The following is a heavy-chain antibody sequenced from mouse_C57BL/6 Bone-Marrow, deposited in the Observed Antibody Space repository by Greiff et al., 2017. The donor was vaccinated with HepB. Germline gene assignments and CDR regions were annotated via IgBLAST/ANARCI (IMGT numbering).Heavy chain of an antibody. D-gene: IGHD2-4*01. Sequence: QVQLKESGAELVRPGTSVKVSCKASGYAFTNYLIEWVKQRPGQGLEWIGVLNPGSGGTNYNEKFKGKATLTADKSSSTAYMQLSSLTSEDSAVYFCAGDYDGFAYWGQGTLVTVSA. V-gene: IGHV1-54*01. CDR1: GYAFTNYL. CDR3: AGDYDGFAY. CDR2: LNPGSGGT. J-gene: IGHJ3*01.